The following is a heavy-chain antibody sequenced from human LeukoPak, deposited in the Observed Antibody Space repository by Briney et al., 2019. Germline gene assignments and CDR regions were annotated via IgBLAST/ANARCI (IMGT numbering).Heavy chain of an antibody. CDR3: ARVSSSWNDY. CDR1: GFTFSSYG. D-gene: IGHD6-13*01. CDR2: ISGSGGST. Sequence: GGSLRLSCAASGFTFSSYGMSWVRQAPGKGLEWVSAISGSGGSTYYADSVKGRFTISRDNAKNSLYLQMNSLRAEDTAVYYCARVSSSWNDYWGQGTLVTVSS. V-gene: IGHV3-23*01. J-gene: IGHJ4*02.